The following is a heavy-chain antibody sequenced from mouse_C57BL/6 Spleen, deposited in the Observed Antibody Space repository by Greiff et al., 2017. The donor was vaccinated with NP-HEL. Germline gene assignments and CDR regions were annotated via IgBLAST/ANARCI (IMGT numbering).Heavy chain of an antibody. CDR3: ARWGGSSYGYFDV. D-gene: IGHD1-1*01. CDR1: GYAFSSYW. V-gene: IGHV1-80*01. Sequence: VMLVESGAELVKPGASVKISCKASGYAFSSYWMNWVKQRPGKGLEWIGQIYPGDGDTNYNGKFKGKATLTADKSSSTAYMQLSSLTSEDSAVYFCARWGGSSYGYFDVWGTGTTVTVSS. CDR2: IYPGDGDT. J-gene: IGHJ1*03.